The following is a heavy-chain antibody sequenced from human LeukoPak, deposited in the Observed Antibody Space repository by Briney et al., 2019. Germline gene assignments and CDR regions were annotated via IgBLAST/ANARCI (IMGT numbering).Heavy chain of an antibody. CDR2: IKQDGSEK. CDR3: ARGKTAASGVFES. CDR1: GFTFSSYW. V-gene: IGHV3-7*01. J-gene: IGHJ4*02. D-gene: IGHD6-13*01. Sequence: GGSLRLSCAATGFTFSSYWMSWVRQAPGKGLEWVANIKQDGSEKYYVDSVKGRFTISRDNAKNSLYLQMDSLRAEDTAVYYCARGKTAASGVFESWGQGALVTVSS.